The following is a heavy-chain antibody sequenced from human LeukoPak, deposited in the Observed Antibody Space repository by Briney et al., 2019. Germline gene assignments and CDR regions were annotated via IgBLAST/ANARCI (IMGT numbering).Heavy chain of an antibody. D-gene: IGHD2-15*01. J-gene: IGHJ4*02. Sequence: SETLSLTCTVSGASISSDYWSWVRQPPGKGLEWLGYIYYTGSANYNPYLKSRLTMSVDTSKNQFSLKLSSVTAADTAVYYCARRGAFNALNCWGRGTLVTVSS. CDR3: ARRGAFNALNC. V-gene: IGHV4-59*08. CDR1: GASISSDY. CDR2: IYYTGSA.